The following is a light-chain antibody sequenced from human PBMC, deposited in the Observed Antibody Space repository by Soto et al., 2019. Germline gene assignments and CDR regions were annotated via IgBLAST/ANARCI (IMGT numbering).Light chain of an antibody. J-gene: IGKJ1*01. CDR2: GTS. CDR1: QSVSNY. V-gene: IGKV3-20*01. Sequence: EVVLTQSPGTLSLSPGERATLSCRASQSVSNYVAWYQQKHGQAPRLLMYGTSSRATGIPDRFSGSGSGTDFTLIISRLEPEDFAVYYCQQYGRSPQTLGQGTKVEIK. CDR3: QQYGRSPQT.